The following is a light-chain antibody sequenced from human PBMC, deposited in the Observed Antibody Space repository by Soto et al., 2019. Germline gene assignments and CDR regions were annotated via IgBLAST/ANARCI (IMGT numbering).Light chain of an antibody. V-gene: IGLV1-40*01. Sequence: QSVLTQPPSVSGAPGQRVTISCTGSSSNIGAHYDVHWYQQLPGTAPKLLIYGNSNRPSGVPDRFSGSKSGTSASLAITGLQAEDVADYYCQSYDNSLSVYVFGTGTKVTGL. CDR1: SSNIGAHYD. J-gene: IGLJ1*01. CDR2: GNS. CDR3: QSYDNSLSVYV.